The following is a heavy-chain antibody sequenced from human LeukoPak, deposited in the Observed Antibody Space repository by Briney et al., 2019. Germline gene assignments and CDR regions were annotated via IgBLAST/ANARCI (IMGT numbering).Heavy chain of an antibody. CDR3: ARGSGTSWFDY. J-gene: IGHJ4*02. Sequence: VSVKVSCKASGYTFTANYMHWVRQAPGQGLEWMGWINPRSGGTNYGEKFRGRVTMTRDTSITTAYMELSSLRFDDTAVYYCARGSGTSWFDYWGQGTLVTVSS. D-gene: IGHD2-2*01. V-gene: IGHV1-2*02. CDR2: INPRSGGT. CDR1: GYTFTANY.